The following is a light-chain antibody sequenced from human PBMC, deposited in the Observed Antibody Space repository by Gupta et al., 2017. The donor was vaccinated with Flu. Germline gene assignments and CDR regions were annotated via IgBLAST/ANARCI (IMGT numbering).Light chain of an antibody. V-gene: IGKV2-30*01. J-gene: IGKJ1*01. Sequence: VTLVQPASISCRSSPSLVCRGVSTGLHWFQQRPGKSPKRLIYLVSNRESGVPARFTGGGSGTEFTLTISRLQPEDFGIYFCLQGAHCPWAFGQGTKVEIK. CDR3: LQGAHCPWA. CDR2: LVS. CDR1: PSLVCRGVSTG.